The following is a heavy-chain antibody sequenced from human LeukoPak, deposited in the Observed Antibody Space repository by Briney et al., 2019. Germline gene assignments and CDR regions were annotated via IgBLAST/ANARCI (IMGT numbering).Heavy chain of an antibody. CDR1: DYSFSSHY. CDR3: ARDPTAVTKGFDI. Sequence: PSETLSLTCTVSDYSFSSHYWTWIRQPLGKGLEWIGYISYSGSTNYNPSLKSRVTISVDTSKNQFSLKLSSVTAADTAVYYCARDPTAVTKGFDIWGQGTMVTVSS. CDR2: ISYSGST. V-gene: IGHV4-59*11. J-gene: IGHJ3*02. D-gene: IGHD4-17*01.